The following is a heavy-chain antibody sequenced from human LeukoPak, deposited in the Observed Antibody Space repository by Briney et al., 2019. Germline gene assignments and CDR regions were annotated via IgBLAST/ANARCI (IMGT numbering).Heavy chain of an antibody. Sequence: ASLKVSCRASRYTFTGYYMHWVRQAPGQGLEWMGRINPKSGGTNYAQRFQGRVTMTRDTFISTAYMELSRLRSDDTAVYYCARDLGNNWSLDYWGQGPLVTVSS. CDR3: ARDLGNNWSLDY. CDR1: RYTFTGYY. J-gene: IGHJ4*02. CDR2: INPKSGGT. V-gene: IGHV1-2*06. D-gene: IGHD3-3*01.